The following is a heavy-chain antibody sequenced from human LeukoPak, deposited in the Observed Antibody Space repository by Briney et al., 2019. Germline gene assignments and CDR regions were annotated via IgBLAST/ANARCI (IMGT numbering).Heavy chain of an antibody. CDR2: IHHSGST. D-gene: IGHD5-18*01. CDR3: ATNRGYSYGLDS. CDR1: GGFISSGGYY. J-gene: IGHJ4*02. V-gene: IGHV4-61*08. Sequence: PSETLSLTCTVSGGFISSGGYYWSWIRQPPGKGLEWIGYIHHSGSTNYNPSLKSRVTMLIDTSKNQFSLKLSSVTAADTAVYYCATNRGYSYGLDSWGQGTLVTVSP.